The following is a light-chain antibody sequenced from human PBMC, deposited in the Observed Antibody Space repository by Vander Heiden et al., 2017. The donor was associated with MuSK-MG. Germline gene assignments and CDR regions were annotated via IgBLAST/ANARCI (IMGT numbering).Light chain of an antibody. V-gene: IGLV3-21*02. CDR1: NIGSKT. J-gene: IGLJ2*01. CDR2: DDT. Sequence: SYVLTQPPSVSVAPGQTARLTCGGNNIGSKTVQWYQHKPGQAPVLVVYDDTDRPLGIPERFSGSNSGNTATLTINRVEAGDEADYYCQVWDISSDVVFGGGTKMTVL. CDR3: QVWDISSDVV.